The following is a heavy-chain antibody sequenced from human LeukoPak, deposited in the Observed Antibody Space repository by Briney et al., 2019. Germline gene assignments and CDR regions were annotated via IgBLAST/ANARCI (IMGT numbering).Heavy chain of an antibody. CDR3: ASLSRGGSCYRH. CDR2: INHSGST. J-gene: IGHJ4*02. Sequence: SSETLSLTCTVSGGSISSSSYYWSWIRQPPGKGLEWIGEINHSGSTNYNPSLKSRVTISVDTSKNQFSLKLSSVTAADTAVYYCASLSRGGSCYRHWGQGTLVTVSS. D-gene: IGHD2-15*01. CDR1: GGSISSSSYY. V-gene: IGHV4-39*07.